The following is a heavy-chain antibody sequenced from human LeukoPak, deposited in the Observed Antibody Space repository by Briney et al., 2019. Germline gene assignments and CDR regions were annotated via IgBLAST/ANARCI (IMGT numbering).Heavy chain of an antibody. CDR2: ISGGGGSS. D-gene: IGHD3-10*01. Sequence: PGGSLRLSCGALGFTFSSNAMSWVGKAPGKGLEWFSAISGGGGSSYFADSVKGRFTISRDNSKTPLSLQMNSLRAEDTTVYYCAKEDLYYGPGSYWRQSDYWGQGTLVTVSA. CDR1: GFTFSSNA. J-gene: IGHJ4*02. V-gene: IGHV3-23*01. CDR3: AKEDLYYGPGSYWRQSDY.